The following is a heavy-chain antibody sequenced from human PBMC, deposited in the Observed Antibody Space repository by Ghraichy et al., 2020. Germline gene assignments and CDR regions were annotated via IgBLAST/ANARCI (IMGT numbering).Heavy chain of an antibody. CDR1: GGSISSDFYY. CDR2: IYYSGSA. J-gene: IGHJ3*02. D-gene: IGHD1-26*01. CDR3: ARQSDSGTFPFEAFDI. V-gene: IGHV4-39*01. Sequence: SETLSLTCTVSGGSISSDFYYWGWIRQPPGKGLEWIGSIYYSGSAYYKSSLKSRVTISVDTSKNQFSLKVNSATAADTAVYFCARQSDSGTFPFEAFDIWGPGVVVTVSS.